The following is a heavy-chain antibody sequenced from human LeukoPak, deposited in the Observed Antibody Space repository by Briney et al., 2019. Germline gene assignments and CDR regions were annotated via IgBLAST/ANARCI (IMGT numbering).Heavy chain of an antibody. D-gene: IGHD3-10*01. CDR2: IYHSGST. CDR1: GGSISSSNW. CDR3: ARLSPNYGSGSPGSFDY. Sequence: SETLSLTCAVPGGSISSSNWWSWVRQPPGKGLEWIGEIYHSGSTNYNPSLKSRVTISVDKSKNQFSLKLSSVTAADTAVYYCARLSPNYGSGSPGSFDYWGQGTLVTVSS. J-gene: IGHJ4*02. V-gene: IGHV4-4*02.